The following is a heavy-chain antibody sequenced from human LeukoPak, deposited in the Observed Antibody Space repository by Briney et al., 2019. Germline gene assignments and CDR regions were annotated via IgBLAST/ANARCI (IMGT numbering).Heavy chain of an antibody. CDR2: IIPIFGTA. CDR1: GGTFSSYA. D-gene: IGHD3-10*01. Sequence: SVKVSCKASGGTFSSYAISWVRQAPGQGLEWMGGIIPIFGTANYAQKFQGRVTITADKSTSTAYMELSSLRSEDTAVYYCASQLLWFGELRWFDPWGQGTLVTVSS. CDR3: ASQLLWFGELRWFDP. J-gene: IGHJ5*02. V-gene: IGHV1-69*06.